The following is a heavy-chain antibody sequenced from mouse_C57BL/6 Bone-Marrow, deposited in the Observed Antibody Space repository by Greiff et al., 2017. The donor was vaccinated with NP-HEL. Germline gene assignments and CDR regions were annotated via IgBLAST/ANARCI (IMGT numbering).Heavy chain of an antibody. V-gene: IGHV1-47*01. CDR1: GFTFTTYP. Sequence: VQLLQSGADLVKPGASVKLSCTASGFTFTTYPIEWMQQNHGKSLEWIGNFHPYNDDTKYNEKFKGKATLTVEKSSSTVYLELSRLTSDDSAVYYCVIATVVAYDYWGQGTTLTVSS. D-gene: IGHD1-1*01. CDR2: FHPYNDDT. J-gene: IGHJ2*01. CDR3: VIATVVAYDY.